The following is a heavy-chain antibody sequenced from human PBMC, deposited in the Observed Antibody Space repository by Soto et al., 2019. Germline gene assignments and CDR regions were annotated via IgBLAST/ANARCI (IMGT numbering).Heavy chain of an antibody. V-gene: IGHV4-30-4*01. Sequence: NPSETLSLTCTVSGDSISTADYYWNWIRQPPGKGLEWIGYIYYSGNTYYIPSLKSRVTISVDTSKNQISLKLNSVTAADTAVYYCARGIYSTSYFFDSWGQGTLVTVSS. CDR3: ARGIYSTSYFFDS. CDR2: IYYSGNT. D-gene: IGHD6-6*01. CDR1: GDSISTADYY. J-gene: IGHJ4*02.